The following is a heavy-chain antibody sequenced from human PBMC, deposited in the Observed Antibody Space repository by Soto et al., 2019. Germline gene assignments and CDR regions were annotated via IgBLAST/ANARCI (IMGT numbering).Heavy chain of an antibody. CDR2: INPGGGST. J-gene: IGHJ4*02. D-gene: IGHD6-19*01. Sequence: QVQLVQSGAEVKGPGASVKISCKASGYTFTNFFIHWVRQAPGQGLEWMGIINPGGGSTDYAQKFKGRVMVTRDASTNTVHMELSSLRSADTAVYYCARDLGSLVAVAGTCYFDYWGQGTLVTVSS. CDR3: ARDLGSLVAVAGTCYFDY. V-gene: IGHV1-46*03. CDR1: GYTFTNFF.